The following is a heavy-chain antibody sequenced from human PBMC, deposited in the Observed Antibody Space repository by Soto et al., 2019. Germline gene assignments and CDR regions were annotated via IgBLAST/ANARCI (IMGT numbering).Heavy chain of an antibody. Sequence: QVQLVESGGGVVQPGRSLRLSCAASGFTFSSYAMHWVRQAPGKGLEWVAVISYDGSNKYYADSVKGRFTISRDNSENTLYLQMNSLRAEDTAVYYCARDGSLGTIFGATAGYFDLWGRGTLVTVSS. V-gene: IGHV3-30-3*01. J-gene: IGHJ2*01. CDR2: ISYDGSNK. CDR3: ARDGSLGTIFGATAGYFDL. D-gene: IGHD3-3*01. CDR1: GFTFSSYA.